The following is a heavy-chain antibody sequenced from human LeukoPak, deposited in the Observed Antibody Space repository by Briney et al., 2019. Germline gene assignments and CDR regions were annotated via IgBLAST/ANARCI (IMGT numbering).Heavy chain of an antibody. CDR1: GYTFTEYY. CDR2: INPHSGGT. J-gene: IGHJ3*02. CDR3: ARGSWDAFDI. V-gene: IGHV1-2*02. Sequence: ASVKVSCKASGYTFTEYYMHWVRQAPGQGLEWMGRINPHSGGTKYAQNFQGRVTMTRDTSISTAYMELTRLTSDDTAVYYCARGSWDAFDIWGPGTLVPVSS.